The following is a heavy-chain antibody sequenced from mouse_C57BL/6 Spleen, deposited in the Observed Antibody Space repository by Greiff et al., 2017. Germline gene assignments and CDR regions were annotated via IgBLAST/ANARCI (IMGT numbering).Heavy chain of an antibody. Sequence: VQLQESGPGLVQPSQSLSITCTVSGFSLPSYGVHWVRQSPGKGLEWLGVIWSGGITDYSAAFISRLSISKYNSKSQFFFKMNSLQSDNTAIYYCASYVRNAMYYWGQGTSVTVSS. CDR2: IWSGGIT. V-gene: IGHV2-2*01. J-gene: IGHJ4*01. CDR1: GFSLPSYG. CDR3: ASYVRNAMYY. D-gene: IGHD1-1*01.